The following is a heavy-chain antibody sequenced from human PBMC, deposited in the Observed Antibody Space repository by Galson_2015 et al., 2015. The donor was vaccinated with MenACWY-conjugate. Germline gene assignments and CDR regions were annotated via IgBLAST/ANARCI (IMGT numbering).Heavy chain of an antibody. J-gene: IGHJ4*02. D-gene: IGHD3-16*01. Sequence: SVKVSCKASGYTFSSFGISWVRQAPGSGLEWMGWSSAYNGDTKYVQKFQGRVTMTTDTSTSTAYMEMRRLRSDDTAVYYCVRDLGEWEQPTTQFYDYWGQGTLVTVSP. CDR1: GYTFSSFG. CDR3: VRDLGEWEQPTTQFYDY. V-gene: IGHV1-18*04. CDR2: SSAYNGDT.